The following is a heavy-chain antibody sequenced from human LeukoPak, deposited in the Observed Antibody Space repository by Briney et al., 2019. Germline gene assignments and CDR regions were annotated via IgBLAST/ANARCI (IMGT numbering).Heavy chain of an antibody. D-gene: IGHD6-13*01. CDR2: ISSSGSTI. CDR1: GFTFRSYE. Sequence: GGSLRLSCAASGFTFRSYEMNWVRQAPGKGLEWVSYISSSGSTIYYADSVKGRFTISRDNAKNSLYLQMNSLRAEDTAVYYCARDQGSSWYYYGMDVWGQGTTVTVSS. J-gene: IGHJ6*02. V-gene: IGHV3-48*03. CDR3: ARDQGSSWYYYGMDV.